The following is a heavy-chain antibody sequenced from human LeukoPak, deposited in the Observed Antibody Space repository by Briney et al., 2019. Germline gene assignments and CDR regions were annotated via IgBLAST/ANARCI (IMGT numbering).Heavy chain of an antibody. J-gene: IGHJ6*02. CDR1: GFTFSSYA. Sequence: PGGSLRLSCAASGFTFSSYAMSWVRQAPGKGLEWVSAISGSGGSTYYADSVKGRFTISRDDSKNTLYLQMDSLRAEDTAVYYCAKDGPNYYYYYCMDVWGQGTTVTVSS. CDR2: ISGSGGST. CDR3: AKDGPNYYYYYCMDV. V-gene: IGHV3-23*01.